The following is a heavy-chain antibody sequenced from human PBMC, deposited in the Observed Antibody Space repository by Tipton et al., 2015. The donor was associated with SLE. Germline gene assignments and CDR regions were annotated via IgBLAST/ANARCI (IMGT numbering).Heavy chain of an antibody. Sequence: LRLSCTVYGGSFSDYYWSWIRQPPGKGLEWIGEINHSGSTNYNPSLKSRVTISVDTSKNQFSLKLSSMTAADTAVYYCASWGPIVYYYYYMDVWGKGTTVTVSS. V-gene: IGHV4-34*01. CDR1: GGSFSDYY. J-gene: IGHJ6*03. CDR3: ASWGPIVYYYYYMDV. D-gene: IGHD3-16*01. CDR2: INHSGST.